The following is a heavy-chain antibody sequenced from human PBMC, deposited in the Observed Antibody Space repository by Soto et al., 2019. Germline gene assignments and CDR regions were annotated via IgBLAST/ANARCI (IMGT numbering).Heavy chain of an antibody. J-gene: IGHJ4*02. CDR3: AKDPRATGTHY. V-gene: IGHV3-30*18. D-gene: IGHD1-1*01. CDR2: ITYDGGNK. Sequence: GGSLRLSCAASGFTINTYGMHWVRQAPGKGLEWVSVITYDGGNKYYADSVKGRFSISRDNSRNTLYLQMYSLRAEDTAVYYCAKDPRATGTHYWGRGTLVTVSS. CDR1: GFTINTYG.